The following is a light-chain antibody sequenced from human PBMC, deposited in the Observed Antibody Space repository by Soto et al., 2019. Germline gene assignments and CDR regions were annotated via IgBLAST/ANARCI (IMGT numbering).Light chain of an antibody. CDR2: DVS. CDR1: SSDVGGYNY. V-gene: IGLV2-11*01. CDR3: CSYAGRYTFV. Sequence: QSVLTQPRSVSGSPGQSVTISRTGTSSDVGGYNYVSWYQQHPGKAPRLMIYDVSKRPSGVPDRFSGSKSGNTASLTISGLQAEDEADYYCCSYAGRYTFVFGSGTKVTV. J-gene: IGLJ1*01.